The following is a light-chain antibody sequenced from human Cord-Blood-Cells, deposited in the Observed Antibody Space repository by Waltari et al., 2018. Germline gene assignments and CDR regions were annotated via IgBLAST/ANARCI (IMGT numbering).Light chain of an antibody. CDR2: GNS. V-gene: IGLV1-40*01. J-gene: IGLJ3*02. CDR3: QSYDSSLSGWV. CDR1: SSNIRAGYD. Sequence: QSVLTQPPSVSGAPGQRVTISCTGGSSNIRAGYDVHWYQQLPRTAPKLLIYGNSNRPSGVPDRFSGSKSGTSASLAITGLQAEDEADYYCQSYDSSLSGWVFGGGTKLTVL.